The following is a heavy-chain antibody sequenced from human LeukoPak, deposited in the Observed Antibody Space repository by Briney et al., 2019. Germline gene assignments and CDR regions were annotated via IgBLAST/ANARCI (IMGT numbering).Heavy chain of an antibody. J-gene: IGHJ5*02. D-gene: IGHD6-19*01. CDR3: ARDAGYSSGWYSDP. V-gene: IGHV1-69*13. CDR2: IIPIFGTA. Sequence: SVKVSCKASGGTFSSYAISWVRQAPGQGLEWMGGIIPIFGTANYAQKFQGRVTITADESTSTAYTELSSLRSEDTAVYYCARDAGYSSGWYSDPWGQGTLVTVSS. CDR1: GGTFSSYA.